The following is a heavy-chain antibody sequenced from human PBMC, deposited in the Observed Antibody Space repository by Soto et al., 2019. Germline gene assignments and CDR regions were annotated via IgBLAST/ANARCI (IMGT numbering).Heavy chain of an antibody. CDR2: IYYSGST. CDR3: AREATVTDNWFDP. CDR1: GASISSYY. J-gene: IGHJ5*02. V-gene: IGHV4-59*01. D-gene: IGHD4-17*01. Sequence: SETLSLTCPVSGASISSYYLIWIRQPPGKGLEWIGYIYYSGSTNYNPSLKSRVTISVDTSKNQFSLKLSSVTAADTAVYYCAREATVTDNWFDPWGQGTLVTVS.